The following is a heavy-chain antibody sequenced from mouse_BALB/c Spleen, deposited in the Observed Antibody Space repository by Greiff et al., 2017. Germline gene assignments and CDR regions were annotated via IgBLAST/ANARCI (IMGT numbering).Heavy chain of an antibody. Sequence: VQVQQSGAELVKPGGSVKLSCTASGFNIKDTYMHWVKQRPEQGLEWIGRIDPANGNTKYDPNFQGMATITAATSSNTDYLQLSSLTSEDTAVYYCSKMVATAWLADWGQGTLVTVSA. J-gene: IGHJ3*01. V-gene: IGHV14-3*02. CDR1: GFNIKDTY. D-gene: IGHD2-13*01. CDR3: SKMVATAWLAD. CDR2: IDPANGNT.